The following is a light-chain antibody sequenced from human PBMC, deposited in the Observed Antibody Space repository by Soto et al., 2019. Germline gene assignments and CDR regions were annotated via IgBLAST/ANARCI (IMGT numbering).Light chain of an antibody. V-gene: IGKV1-5*03. CDR1: QSIRSW. Sequence: DIQMTQSPSTLSASVGDRVTITCRASQSIRSWLAWYQQKPGTAPKLLIYKASTLQSGVPARFSGSGSGTAFTLTISSLQPDDSATYYCQQYNDNWTFGQGTKVEIK. CDR2: KAS. CDR3: QQYNDNWT. J-gene: IGKJ1*01.